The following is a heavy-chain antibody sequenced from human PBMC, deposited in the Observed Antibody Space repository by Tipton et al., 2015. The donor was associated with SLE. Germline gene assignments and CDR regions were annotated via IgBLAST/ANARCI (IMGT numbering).Heavy chain of an antibody. CDR1: GGSFNSYY. CDR3: ARTSDY. Sequence: TLSLTCAVYGGSFNSYYWSWIRQPPGKGPEWIGEINHSGSTNYNPSLKSRVTISVDTSKNQFSLKLSSVTAADTAVYYCARTSDYWGQGTLVTVSS. V-gene: IGHV4-34*01. J-gene: IGHJ4*02. CDR2: INHSGST.